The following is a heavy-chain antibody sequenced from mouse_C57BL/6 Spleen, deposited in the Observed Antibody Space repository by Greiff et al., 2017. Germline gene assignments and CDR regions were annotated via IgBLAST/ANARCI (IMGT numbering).Heavy chain of an antibody. CDR1: GYTFTGYW. J-gene: IGHJ3*01. D-gene: IGHD2-4*01. CDR3: ARVYYDCDPRFAY. Sequence: VMLVESGAELMKPGASVKLSCKATGYTFTGYWIEWVKQRPGHGLEWIGEILPGSGSTNYNEKFKGKATFTADTSSNTAYMQLSSLTTEDSAIYYCARVYYDCDPRFAYWGQGTLVTVSA. V-gene: IGHV1-9*01. CDR2: ILPGSGST.